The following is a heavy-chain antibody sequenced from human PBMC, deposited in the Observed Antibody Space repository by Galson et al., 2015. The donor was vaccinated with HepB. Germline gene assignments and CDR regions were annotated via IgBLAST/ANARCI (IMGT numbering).Heavy chain of an antibody. CDR3: ARDLGPFCSGTSCRAYFFDS. V-gene: IGHV3-48*04. J-gene: IGHJ4*02. CDR2: ISSISSTI. CDR1: GFTFSTYN. D-gene: IGHD2-2*01. Sequence: SLRLSCAASGFTFSTYNMNWVRQAPGKGLEWVSYISSISSTIYYTDSVKDRFTISRDNAKNSLFLQMNSLRAEETAVYYCARDLGPFCSGTSCRAYFFDSWGQGTLVTVSS.